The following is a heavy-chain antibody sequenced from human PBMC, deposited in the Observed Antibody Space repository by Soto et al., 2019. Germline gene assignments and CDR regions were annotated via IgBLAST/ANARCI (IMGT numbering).Heavy chain of an antibody. CDR3: ARESGGATAALDYYYVYMDV. CDR1: GDSFNDYY. V-gene: IGHV1-2*02. D-gene: IGHD5-12*01. CDR2: INPNGGAT. J-gene: IGHJ6*03. Sequence: VQLAQSGAEVKKPGASVKVSCKTSGDSFNDYYIHWVRQAPGQGLEWMGWINPNGGATKYAKKCKSQVTVTTDTALRTVYMEMSSLRADDTAVYYCARESGGATAALDYYYVYMDVWCKGTTLSVSS.